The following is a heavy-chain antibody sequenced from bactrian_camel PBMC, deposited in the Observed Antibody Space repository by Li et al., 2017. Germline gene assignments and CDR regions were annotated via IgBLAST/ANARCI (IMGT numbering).Heavy chain of an antibody. CDR1: GYTYFSDC. J-gene: IGHJ4*01. D-gene: IGHD5*01. CDR2: INSAGGST. Sequence: VQLVESGGGSVQAGGSQRLSCKASGYTYFSDCMGWFRQTPGKGLEWVSTINSAGGSTYYADSVKGRFAVSRDNAKATVYLQMNSLKTEDTAVYYCAARVGTLWGNYPYRGQGTQVTVS. V-gene: IGHV3S40*01. CDR3: AARVGTLWGNYPY.